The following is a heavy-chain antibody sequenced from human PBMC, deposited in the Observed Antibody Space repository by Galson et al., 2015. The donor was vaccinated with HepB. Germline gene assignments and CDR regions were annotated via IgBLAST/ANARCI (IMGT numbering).Heavy chain of an antibody. CDR2: IKQDGSEK. V-gene: IGHV3-7*03. J-gene: IGHJ4*02. Sequence: SLRLSCAASGFTSSSYWMSWVRQAPGKGLEWAANIKQDGSEKYYVDSVKGRFTISRDNAKNSLYLQMNSLRAEDTAVYYCARVGSRASYFDYWGQGTLVTVSS. CDR3: ARVGSRASYFDY. D-gene: IGHD3-16*01. CDR1: GFTSSSYW.